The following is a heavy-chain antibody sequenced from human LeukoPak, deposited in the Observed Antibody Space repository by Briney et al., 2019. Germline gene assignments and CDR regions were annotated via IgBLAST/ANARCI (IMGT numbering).Heavy chain of an antibody. V-gene: IGHV3-53*01. Sequence: GGSLRLSCAAAGFTVSSNYMSSVRQAPGKGLEWVSVIYSGGSTYYADSMKGRFTISRDNSKNTLYLQMNSLRAEDTAVYYCARESYRSFDYWGQGTLVTVSS. CDR1: GFTVSSNY. CDR2: IYSGGST. CDR3: ARESYRSFDY. J-gene: IGHJ4*02.